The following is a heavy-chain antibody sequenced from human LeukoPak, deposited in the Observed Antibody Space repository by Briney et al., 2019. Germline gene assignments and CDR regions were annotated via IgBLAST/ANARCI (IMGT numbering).Heavy chain of an antibody. J-gene: IGHJ4*02. Sequence: GGSLRLSCAASGFTFSSYSMNWVRQAPGKGLDWVSSISSSSSYIYYADSVKGRFTISRDNAKNSLYLQMNSLRAEDTAVYYCARRVVVAGDGDYWGQGTLVTVSS. V-gene: IGHV3-21*01. CDR2: ISSSSSYI. D-gene: IGHD3-22*01. CDR3: ARRVVVAGDGDY. CDR1: GFTFSSYS.